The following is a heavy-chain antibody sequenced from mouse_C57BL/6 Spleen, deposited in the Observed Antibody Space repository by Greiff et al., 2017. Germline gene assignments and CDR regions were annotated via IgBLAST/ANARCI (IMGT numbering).Heavy chain of an antibody. Sequence: QVQLQQSGPELVKPGASVKISCKASGYTFTDYYINWVKQRSGQGLVWIGWFYPGSGNTKYNEKFKGKATLTVDTSSSTAYMQLSSLTSEDSAVYFCARGGDGNWFAYWGQGTLVTVSA. V-gene: IGHV1-84*01. J-gene: IGHJ3*01. CDR2: FYPGSGNT. CDR3: ARGGDGNWFAY. CDR1: GYTFTDYY. D-gene: IGHD2-1*01.